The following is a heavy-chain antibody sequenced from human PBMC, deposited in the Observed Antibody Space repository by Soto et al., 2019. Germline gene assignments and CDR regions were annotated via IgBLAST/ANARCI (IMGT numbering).Heavy chain of an antibody. V-gene: IGHV1-69*01. D-gene: IGHD3-10*01. CDR1: GGTFSSYA. CDR3: ARPLRDAFDI. CDR2: IIPIFGTA. J-gene: IGHJ3*02. Sequence: QVQLVQSGAEVKKPGSSVKVSCKASGGTFSSYAISWVRQAPGQGLEWMGGIIPIFGTANYAQKFQGRVTITADESTSTAYMERSSMRSEGAAGYYCARPLRDAFDIWGQGAMVTVSS.